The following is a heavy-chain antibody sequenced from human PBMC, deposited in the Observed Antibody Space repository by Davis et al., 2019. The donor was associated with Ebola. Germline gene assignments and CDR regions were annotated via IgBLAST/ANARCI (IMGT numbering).Heavy chain of an antibody. J-gene: IGHJ4*02. D-gene: IGHD5-18*01. CDR1: GYTFTSYA. CDR2: INAGNGNT. CDR3: ARDWEAMVGYFDY. Sequence: ASVKVSCKASGYTFTSYAMHWVRQAPGQRLEWMGWINAGNGNTKYSQKFQGRVTITRDTSASTAYMELRSLRSDDTAVYYCARDWEAMVGYFDYWGQGTLVTVSS. V-gene: IGHV1-3*01.